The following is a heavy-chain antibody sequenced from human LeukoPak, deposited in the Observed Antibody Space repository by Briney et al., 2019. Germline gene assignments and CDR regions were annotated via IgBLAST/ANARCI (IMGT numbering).Heavy chain of an antibody. CDR1: GFTFSSYA. Sequence: SGGSLRLSCAASGFTFSSYAMSWVRQAPGKGLEWVSAISGSGGSTYYADSVKGRFTISRDNSKNTLYLQMNSLRAEDTAVYYCAKVLTIFGVVIHDAFDIWGQGTMVTVSS. CDR3: AKVLTIFGVVIHDAFDI. V-gene: IGHV3-23*01. J-gene: IGHJ3*02. D-gene: IGHD3-3*01. CDR2: ISGSGGST.